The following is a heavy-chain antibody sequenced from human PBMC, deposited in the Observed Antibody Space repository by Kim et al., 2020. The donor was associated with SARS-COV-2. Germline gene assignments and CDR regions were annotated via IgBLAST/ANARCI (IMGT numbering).Heavy chain of an antibody. J-gene: IGHJ4*02. Sequence: SETLSLTCTVSGGSISSGSYYWSWLRQPAGKGLEWIGRIYTSGSTNYNLSLQSRVTISVDTSKNQFSLKLSSVTAADTAVYYCARGAAKIDYWGQGTLVTVSS. CDR3: ARGAAKIDY. D-gene: IGHD2-15*01. CDR1: GGSISSGSYY. V-gene: IGHV4-61*02. CDR2: IYTSGST.